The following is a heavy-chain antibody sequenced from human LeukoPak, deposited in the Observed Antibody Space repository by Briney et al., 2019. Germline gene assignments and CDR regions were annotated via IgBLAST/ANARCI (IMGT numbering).Heavy chain of an antibody. CDR2: IKQGGSES. CDR3: ARVGAWELQRVFDY. J-gene: IGHJ4*02. CDR1: GFTFTDYW. D-gene: IGHD1-26*01. Sequence: GGSLRLSCAASGFTFTDYWMTWVRQVPGKGLEWVANIKQGGSESYYVDSVKGRFTISGENAKNSLYLQMDSLRVDDTAVYYCARVGAWELQRVFDYWGQGTLVTVSS. V-gene: IGHV3-7*01.